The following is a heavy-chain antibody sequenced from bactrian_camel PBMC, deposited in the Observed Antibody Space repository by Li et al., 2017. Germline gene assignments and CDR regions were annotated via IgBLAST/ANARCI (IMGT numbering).Heavy chain of an antibody. CDR3: ASDSALCTSDGLYVY. V-gene: IGHV3S6*01. J-gene: IGHJ4*01. Sequence: VQLVESGGGSVQTGGSLRLSCAVSGNTDSGYCMAWFRQVSGKEREGVAVQYSGDSASYYASSVKGRFTISRDNANHTLYLQMNTLKLEDTAMYYCASDSALCTSDGLYVYLGQGTQVTVS. D-gene: IGHD5*01. CDR1: GNTDSGYC. CDR2: QYSGDSAS.